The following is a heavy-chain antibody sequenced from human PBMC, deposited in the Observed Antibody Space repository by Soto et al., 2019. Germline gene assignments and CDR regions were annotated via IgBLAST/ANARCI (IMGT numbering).Heavy chain of an antibody. Sequence: SETLSLTCTVSGGTISSHYWSWIRQPPGTGLEWIGYIYYSGSTNYNPSLKSRVTISVDTSKNQFSLKLSSVTAADTAVYYCARNNWSVYYPYYWGQGTLVTVSS. J-gene: IGHJ4*02. D-gene: IGHD3-3*01. V-gene: IGHV4-59*11. CDR3: ARNNWSVYYPYY. CDR1: GGTISSHY. CDR2: IYYSGST.